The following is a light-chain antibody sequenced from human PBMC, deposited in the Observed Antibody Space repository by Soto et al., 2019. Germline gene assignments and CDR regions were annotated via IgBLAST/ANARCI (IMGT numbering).Light chain of an antibody. Sequence: EIMMTQSPATLSVYPGATASISSRASQSAGNFLAWYKQKPGQAPRLIIYYISTRATGIPARFSGSGSGTECTLTINGLQSEDSSVYYCQQHNQWPITFLQGTRLEIK. CDR2: YIS. J-gene: IGKJ5*01. V-gene: IGKV3D-15*01. CDR3: QQHNQWPIT. CDR1: QSAGNF.